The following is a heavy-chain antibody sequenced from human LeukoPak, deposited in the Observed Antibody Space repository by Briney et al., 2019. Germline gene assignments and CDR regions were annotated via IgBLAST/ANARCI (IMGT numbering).Heavy chain of an antibody. J-gene: IGHJ3*02. V-gene: IGHV1-8*03. CDR2: MNPNSGNT. Sequence: ASVKVSCKASGYTFTSYDINWVRQAPGQGLEWMGWMNPNSGNTGYAQKFQGRVTITRNTSISTAYMELSSLRSEDTAVYYRARVNDDDDAFDIWGQGTMVTVSS. CDR3: ARVNDDDDAFDI. D-gene: IGHD1-1*01. CDR1: GYTFTSYD.